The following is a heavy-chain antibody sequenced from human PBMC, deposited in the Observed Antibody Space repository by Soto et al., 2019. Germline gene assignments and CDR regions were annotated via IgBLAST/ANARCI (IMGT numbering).Heavy chain of an antibody. V-gene: IGHV3-30*18. J-gene: IGHJ6*02. CDR2: MSHDGSDK. D-gene: IGHD3-3*01. CDR3: TKRRNVLRFLEWSSGMEV. Sequence: SLRLSCAASGFTFSSYGMHWVRQAPGRGLEWVAFMSHDGSDKYYGDSVKGRFAISRDNSRNTVYLQMNSLRAEDTAVYYCTKRRNVLRFLEWSSGMEVWGQGTTLTVSS. CDR1: GFTFSSYG.